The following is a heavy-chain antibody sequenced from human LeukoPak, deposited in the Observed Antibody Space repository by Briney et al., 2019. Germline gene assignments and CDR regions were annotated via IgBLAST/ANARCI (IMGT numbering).Heavy chain of an antibody. J-gene: IGHJ3*02. CDR3: ARGLYGSGLWGAFDI. CDR2: INHSGST. Sequence: SETLSLTCAVYGGSFSGYYWSWIRQPPGKGLEWIGVINHSGSTNYNPSLKSRVTISVDTSKNQFSLKLSSVTAADTAVYYCARGLYGSGLWGAFDIWGQGTMVTVSS. CDR1: GGSFSGYY. D-gene: IGHD3-10*01. V-gene: IGHV4-34*01.